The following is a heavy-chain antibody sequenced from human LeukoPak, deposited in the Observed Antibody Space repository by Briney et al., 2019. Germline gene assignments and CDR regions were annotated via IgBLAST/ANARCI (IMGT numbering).Heavy chain of an antibody. D-gene: IGHD2-2*01. J-gene: IGHJ4*02. Sequence: SETLSLTCTVSGGSISSGSYYWSWIRQPAGKGLEWIGRIYTSGSTNYNPSLKGRVTISVGTSKNQFSLKLSSVTAADTAVYYCARLVVVPARYYFDYWGQGTLVTVSS. CDR1: GGSISSGSYY. V-gene: IGHV4-61*02. CDR2: IYTSGST. CDR3: ARLVVVPARYYFDY.